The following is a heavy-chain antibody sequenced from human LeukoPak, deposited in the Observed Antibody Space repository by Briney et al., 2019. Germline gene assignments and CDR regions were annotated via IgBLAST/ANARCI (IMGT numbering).Heavy chain of an antibody. V-gene: IGHV3-33*01. CDR3: ARGFLNDAFDI. Sequence: GGSLRLSCAASGFTFSSYGMHWVRQAPGKGLEWVAVIWYDGSNKYYADSVKGRFTISRDNSKNTLYLQMNSLRAEDTAVYYCARGFLNDAFDIWGQGTMVTVSS. D-gene: IGHD3-3*01. CDR2: IWYDGSNK. CDR1: GFTFSSYG. J-gene: IGHJ3*02.